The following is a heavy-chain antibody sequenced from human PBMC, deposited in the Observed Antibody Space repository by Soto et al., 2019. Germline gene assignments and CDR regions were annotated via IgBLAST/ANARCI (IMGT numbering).Heavy chain of an antibody. D-gene: IGHD1-26*01. CDR3: ARIAHSYSGSYARDY. J-gene: IGHJ4*02. Sequence: QPGGSLRLSCAASGFTFSSYWMHWVRQAPGKGLVWVSRINSDGSSTSYADSVKGRFTISRDNAKNTLYLQMNSLRAEDTAVYYCARIAHSYSGSYARDYWGQGTLVTVSS. V-gene: IGHV3-74*01. CDR2: INSDGSST. CDR1: GFTFSSYW.